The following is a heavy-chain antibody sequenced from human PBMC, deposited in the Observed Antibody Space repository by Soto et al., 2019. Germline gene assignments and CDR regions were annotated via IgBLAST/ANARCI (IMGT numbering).Heavy chain of an antibody. CDR3: ARAVSIPHYYYYGMDV. Sequence: QVQVVQSGAEVKKHGASVKGCCKASGYTFTSYGISWVRQAHGQGLEWMGWISAYNGNTNYAQKLQGRVTMTTDTSTSTAYMELRSLRSDDTAVYYCARAVSIPHYYYYGMDVWGQGTTVTVSS. CDR1: GYTFTSYG. V-gene: IGHV1-18*01. J-gene: IGHJ6*02. CDR2: ISAYNGNT. D-gene: IGHD2-21*01.